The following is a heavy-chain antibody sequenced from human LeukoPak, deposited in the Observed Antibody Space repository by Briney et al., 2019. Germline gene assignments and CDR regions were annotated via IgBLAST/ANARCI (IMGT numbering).Heavy chain of an antibody. CDR1: GFTFSSYG. CDR3: AKAGRYGDYSDY. V-gene: IGHV3-30*18. CDR2: ISYDGSNK. Sequence: GGSLRLSRAASGFTFSSYGMHWVRQAPGKGLEWVAVISYDGSNKYYADSVKGRFTISRDNSKNTLYLQMNSLRAEDTAVYYCAKAGRYGDYSDYWGQGTLVTVSS. D-gene: IGHD4-17*01. J-gene: IGHJ4*02.